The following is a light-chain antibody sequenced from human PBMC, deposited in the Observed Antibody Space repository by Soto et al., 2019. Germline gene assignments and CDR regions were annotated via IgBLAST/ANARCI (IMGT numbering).Light chain of an antibody. Sequence: QSALTQPASVSGSLGQSVTISCTGTSSDVGGYNYVSWYQQHPDKAPKLMIFEVSNRPSGVSNRFSGSKSGNTASLTISGLQADDEADYYCSSYSTLTSLDVFGTGTKLTVL. V-gene: IGLV2-14*01. J-gene: IGLJ1*01. CDR3: SSYSTLTSLDV. CDR1: SSDVGGYNY. CDR2: EVS.